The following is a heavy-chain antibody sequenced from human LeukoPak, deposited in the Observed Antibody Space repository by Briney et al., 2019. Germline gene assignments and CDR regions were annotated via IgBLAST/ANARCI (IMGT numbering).Heavy chain of an antibody. D-gene: IGHD4/OR15-4a*01. CDR2: INHSGST. Sequence: KPSETLSLTCAVYGGSFSGYYWSWIRQPPGKGLEWIGEINHSGSTNYNPSLKSRVTISVDTSKNQFSLKLSSVTAADTAVYYCARMGAIAGASANPDYWGQGTLVTVSS. J-gene: IGHJ4*02. V-gene: IGHV4-34*01. CDR1: GGSFSGYY. CDR3: ARMGAIAGASANPDY.